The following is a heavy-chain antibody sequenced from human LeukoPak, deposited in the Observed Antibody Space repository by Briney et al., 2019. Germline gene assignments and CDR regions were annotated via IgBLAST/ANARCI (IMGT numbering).Heavy chain of an antibody. V-gene: IGHV3-64*04. CDR1: GFSFSTYA. D-gene: IGHD2-15*01. Sequence: QSGGSLRLSCSASGFSFSTYAMHWVRQAPGKGLEYVSAVGSNGGNTYYADSVKGRFTISRDNSKNSLYLQMNSLRTEDTALYYCAKGVVAATNWFDPWGQGTLVTVSS. CDR2: VGSNGGNT. J-gene: IGHJ5*02. CDR3: AKGVVAATNWFDP.